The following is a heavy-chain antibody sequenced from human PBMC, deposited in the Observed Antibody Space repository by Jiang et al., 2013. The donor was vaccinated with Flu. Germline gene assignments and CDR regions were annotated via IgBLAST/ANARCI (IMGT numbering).Heavy chain of an antibody. CDR3: ARRGNWFDP. CDR2: IYSGST. CDR1: GGSISSSSYY. J-gene: IGHJ5*02. V-gene: IGHV4-39*01. Sequence: LLKPSETLSLTCTVSGGSISSSSYYWGWIRQLPGKGLEWIGSIYSGSTYYNPSLKSRVTISVDTSKNQFSLKLSSVTAADTAVYYCARRGNWFDPWGQGTLVTVSS.